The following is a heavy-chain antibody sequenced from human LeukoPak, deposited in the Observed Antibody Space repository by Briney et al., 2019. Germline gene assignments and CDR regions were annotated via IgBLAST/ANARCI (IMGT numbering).Heavy chain of an antibody. Sequence: PSETLSLTCTVSGGSISSYYWSWIRQPPGKGLEWIGEINHSGSTNYNPSLKSRVTISVDTSKNQFSLKLSSVTAADTAVYYCARSLRLFDYWGQGTLVTVSS. CDR3: ARSLRLFDY. V-gene: IGHV4-34*01. CDR1: GGSISSYY. J-gene: IGHJ4*02. CDR2: INHSGST. D-gene: IGHD4-17*01.